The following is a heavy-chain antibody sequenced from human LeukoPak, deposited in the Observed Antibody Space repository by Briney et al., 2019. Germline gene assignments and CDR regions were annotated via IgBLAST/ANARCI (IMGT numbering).Heavy chain of an antibody. CDR2: INPNSGNT. CDR1: GYTFTGYY. Sequence: ASVKVSCKASGYTFTGYYMHWVRQAPGQGLEWMGWINPNSGNTGYAQKFQGRVTMTRNTSISTAYMELSSLRSEDTAVYYCARGYGSRASRGAFDIWGQGTMVTVSS. J-gene: IGHJ3*02. D-gene: IGHD4-17*01. V-gene: IGHV1-8*02. CDR3: ARGYGSRASRGAFDI.